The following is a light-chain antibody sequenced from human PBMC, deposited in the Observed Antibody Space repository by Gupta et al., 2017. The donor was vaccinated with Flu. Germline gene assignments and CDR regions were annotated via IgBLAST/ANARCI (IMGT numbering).Light chain of an antibody. Sequence: EIVLTQSPGTLSLSPGERATLSCRASQSVSSSYLAWYQQKPGQAPRLLIYSASSRVTGIPDRFSGTGSGTDFTLTISRLEPADFAVYYCQHYDTSLLFTFGPGTKV. J-gene: IGKJ3*01. CDR1: QSVSSSY. CDR3: QHYDTSLLFT. V-gene: IGKV3-20*01. CDR2: SAS.